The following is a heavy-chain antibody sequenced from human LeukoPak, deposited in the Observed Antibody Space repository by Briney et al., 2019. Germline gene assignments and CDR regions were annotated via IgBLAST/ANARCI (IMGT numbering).Heavy chain of an antibody. J-gene: IGHJ4*02. CDR1: GYSIRSGYY. CDR2: IYHSGST. CDR3: ARDPDGTQV. V-gene: IGHV4-38-2*02. Sequence: SETLSLTCAVSGYSIRSGYYWGWTRPPPGKGLEWIGSIYHSGSTYYNPSLKSRVTISVDTSKNQFSLKLSSVTAADTAVYYCARDPDGTQVWGQGTLVTVSS. D-gene: IGHD1-14*01.